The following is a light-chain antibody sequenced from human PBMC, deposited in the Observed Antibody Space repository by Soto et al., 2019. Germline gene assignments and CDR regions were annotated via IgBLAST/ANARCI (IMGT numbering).Light chain of an antibody. CDR1: SSNIGAGYD. V-gene: IGLV1-40*01. J-gene: IGLJ2*01. Sequence: QSVLTQPPSVSGAPGQRVTISCTGSSSNIGAGYDVHWYQQLPGTAPKLLIYGNINRPSGVPDRFSASKSGTSASLAITGLQAEDEADYYCQSYDSTLSVHVVFGGGTKLTVL. CDR2: GNI. CDR3: QSYDSTLSVHVV.